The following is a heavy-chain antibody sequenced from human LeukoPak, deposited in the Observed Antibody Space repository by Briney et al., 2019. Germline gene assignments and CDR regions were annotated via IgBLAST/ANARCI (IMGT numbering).Heavy chain of an antibody. CDR2: IYTSGST. Sequence: PSETLSLTCTVSGGSISSGSYYWSWIRQPAGKGLEWIGRIYTSGSTNYNPSLKSRVTISVDTSKNQFSLKLSSVTAADTAVYYCARLRGLGSIGSWGQGTLVTVSS. CDR3: ARLRGLGSIGS. D-gene: IGHD3-16*01. CDR1: GGSISSGSYY. V-gene: IGHV4-61*02. J-gene: IGHJ5*02.